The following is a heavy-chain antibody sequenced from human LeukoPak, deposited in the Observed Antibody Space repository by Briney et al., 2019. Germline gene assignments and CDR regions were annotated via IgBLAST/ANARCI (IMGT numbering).Heavy chain of an antibody. CDR3: AKDGPRRIPYYMDV. CDR1: GFTFSSYW. CDR2: INSDGSST. V-gene: IGHV3-74*01. Sequence: GGSLRLSCAASGFTFSSYWMHWVRQAPGKGLVWVSRINSDGSSTSYADSVKGRFTISRDNSKNTVYLQMNSLRAEDTAVYYCAKDGPRRIPYYMDVWGKGTTVTISS. J-gene: IGHJ6*03.